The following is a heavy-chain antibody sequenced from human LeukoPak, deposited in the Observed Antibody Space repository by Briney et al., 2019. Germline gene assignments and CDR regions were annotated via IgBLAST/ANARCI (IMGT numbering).Heavy chain of an antibody. CDR1: GDSISIYY. J-gene: IGHJ6*03. V-gene: IGHV4-59*12. CDR2: IYYSGST. Sequence: SETLSLTCTVSGDSISIYYWSWIRQPPGKGLEWIGYIYYSGSTKYNPSLKSRLTISVDTSKNQFSLKLSSVTAADTAVYYCARDSIEIRYCSSTSCEKGYYYYMDVWGKGTTVTVSS. D-gene: IGHD2-2*01. CDR3: ARDSIEIRYCSSTSCEKGYYYYMDV.